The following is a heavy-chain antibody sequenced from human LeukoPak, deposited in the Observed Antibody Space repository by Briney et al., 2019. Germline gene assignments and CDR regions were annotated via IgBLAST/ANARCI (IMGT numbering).Heavy chain of an antibody. V-gene: IGHV3-23*01. CDR1: GFTFSSYA. J-gene: IGHJ3*02. CDR3: ARDRAAVTGYDAFDI. CDR2: ICKSGGST. Sequence: GSLRLSCAASGFTFSSYAMSWVRQAAGRGLEWVSAICKSGGSTYYADSVRGRFTISRDNSKNTLYLQMNSLRAEDTAVYYCARDRAAVTGYDAFDIWGQGTMVIVSS. D-gene: IGHD6-19*01.